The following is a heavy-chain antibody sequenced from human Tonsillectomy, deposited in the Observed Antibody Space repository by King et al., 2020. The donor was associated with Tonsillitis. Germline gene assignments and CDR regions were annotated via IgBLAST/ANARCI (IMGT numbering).Heavy chain of an antibody. Sequence: QLQESGSGLVKPTQTLSLTCAVSGGSISSGGYSWSWIRQPPGKGLEWIGYIYHSGSTYYNPSLKSRVTISVDRSKNQFSLKLSSVTAADTAVYYCARGPFRGVRLVSFDYWGQGTLVTVSS. J-gene: IGHJ4*02. V-gene: IGHV4-30-2*01. CDR3: ARGPFRGVRLVSFDY. D-gene: IGHD3-16*01. CDR2: IYHSGST. CDR1: GGSISSGGYS.